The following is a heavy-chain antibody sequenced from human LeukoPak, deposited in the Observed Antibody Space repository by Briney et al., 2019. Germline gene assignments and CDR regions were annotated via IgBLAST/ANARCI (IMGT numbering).Heavy chain of an antibody. CDR1: GYTFTGYY. D-gene: IGHD2-15*01. CDR3: AREPIVVGSGYMAV. Sequence: ASVKVSCKASGYTFTGYYMHWVRQAPGQGLEWMGWISAYNNNTTYAQKFQGRVTMTTDTSTSTAYMELRSLRSDDTAVYYCAREPIVVGSGYMAVWGKGTTVTVSS. V-gene: IGHV1-18*04. J-gene: IGHJ6*03. CDR2: ISAYNNNT.